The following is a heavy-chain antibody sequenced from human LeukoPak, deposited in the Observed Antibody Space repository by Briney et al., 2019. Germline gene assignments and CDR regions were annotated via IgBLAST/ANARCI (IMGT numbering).Heavy chain of an antibody. CDR3: ARELGAALGAFDI. CDR2: ISGSGGST. D-gene: IGHD2-15*01. CDR1: GFTFSSYA. V-gene: IGHV3-23*01. J-gene: IGHJ3*02. Sequence: GGSLRLSCAASGFTFSSYAMSWVRQAPGKGLEWVSAISGSGGSTYYADSVKGRFTISRDNSKNSLYLQMNSLRAEDTAVYYCARELGAALGAFDIWGQGTMVTVSS.